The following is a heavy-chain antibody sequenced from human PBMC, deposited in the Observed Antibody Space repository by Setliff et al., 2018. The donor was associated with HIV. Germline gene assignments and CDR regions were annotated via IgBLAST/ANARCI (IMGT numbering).Heavy chain of an antibody. CDR3: ARGRTMSWFDP. CDR2: MNPSGGST. J-gene: IGHJ5*02. CDR1: GYTFTDYY. D-gene: IGHD3-22*01. Sequence: ASVKVSCKASGYTFTDYYIHWVRQGPGQGLEWVGIMNPSGGSTTYAQKFQDRVTMTRDTSTRTVYMELSSLRSEDTAVYYCARGRTMSWFDPWGQGTLVTVSS. V-gene: IGHV1-46*01.